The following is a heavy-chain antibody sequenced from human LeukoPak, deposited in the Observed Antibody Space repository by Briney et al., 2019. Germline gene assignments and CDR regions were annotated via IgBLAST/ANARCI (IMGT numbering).Heavy chain of an antibody. CDR2: VFSRGDT. Sequence: SETLSLTCTVSGVSVNTRVYYWDWIRHSPGKGLDWIGDVFSRGDTYFNPSFRSRATMSIDTSVNQFSLTLTSVTAADTAIYYCARHPARSNWFDPWGQGILVTVSS. V-gene: IGHV4-39*01. CDR1: GVSVNTRVYY. CDR3: ARHPARSNWFDP. J-gene: IGHJ5*02.